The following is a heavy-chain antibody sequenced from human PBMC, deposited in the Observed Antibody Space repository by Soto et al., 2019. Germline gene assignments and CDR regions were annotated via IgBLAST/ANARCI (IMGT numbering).Heavy chain of an antibody. D-gene: IGHD3-10*01. CDR3: AKDFKISGGHYGSLNYYYGMDV. Sequence: GSLRLSCEASGFTFSAFGMHWVRQAPGKGLEWVAIISYDGILKYYADSVKGRFTISRDTSKIAPYLQMNSLRPEDTAVYYCAKDFKISGGHYGSLNYYYGMDVWGQGTTVTVSS. CDR1: GFTFSAFG. CDR2: ISYDGILK. V-gene: IGHV3-30*18. J-gene: IGHJ6*02.